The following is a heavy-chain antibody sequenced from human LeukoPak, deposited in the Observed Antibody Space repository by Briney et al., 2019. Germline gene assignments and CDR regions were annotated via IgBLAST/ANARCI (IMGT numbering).Heavy chain of an antibody. CDR3: AGDYNSLTGLNY. Sequence: TGGSLKLSCAASGFTFSDSAMHWVRQASGKGLEWLGRIRTQANNDATAYGASVKGRFIISSDDSRNTAYLQMNSLKTEDTAVYYCAGDYNSLTGLNYWGQGTLVTVSS. CDR2: IRTQANNDAT. CDR1: GFTFSDSA. J-gene: IGHJ4*02. V-gene: IGHV3-73*01. D-gene: IGHD3-9*01.